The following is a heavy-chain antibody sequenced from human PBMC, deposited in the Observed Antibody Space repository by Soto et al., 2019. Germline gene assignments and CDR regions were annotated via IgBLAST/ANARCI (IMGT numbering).Heavy chain of an antibody. D-gene: IGHD1-7*01. J-gene: IGHJ4*02. V-gene: IGHV4-61*01. CDR3: AARGARRNWNYGAFDY. CDR1: GGSVSSGSYY. CDR2: VYYSGST. Sequence: QVQLQESGPGLVKPSETLSLTCTVSGGSVSSGSYYWSWIRQPPGKGLEWIGYVYYSGSTNYNPSHNSRVTISVDASKSQFSLELSSVTAADTAVYYCAARGARRNWNYGAFDYWGQGTLVTVSS.